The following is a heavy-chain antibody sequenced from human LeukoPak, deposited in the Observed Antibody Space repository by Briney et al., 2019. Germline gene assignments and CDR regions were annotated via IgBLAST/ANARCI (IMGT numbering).Heavy chain of an antibody. V-gene: IGHV4-59*08. Sequence: PSETLSLTCTVSGGSIISHYWSWIRQPPGKGLEWIGYISYAGSTNYNPSLKSRVTISVDTSKNQFSLTLSSVTAADTAVYYCARRSDYYDSTGYYHFDYWGQGTLVSVSS. CDR1: GGSIISHY. CDR2: ISYAGST. CDR3: ARRSDYYDSTGYYHFDY. D-gene: IGHD3-22*01. J-gene: IGHJ4*02.